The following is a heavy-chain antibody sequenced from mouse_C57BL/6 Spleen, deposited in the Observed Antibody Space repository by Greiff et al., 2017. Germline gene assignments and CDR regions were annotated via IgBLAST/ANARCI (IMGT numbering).Heavy chain of an antibody. D-gene: IGHD1-1*01. Sequence: VQLQQPGAELVRPGASVKLSCTASGFNIKDDYMHWVKQRPEQGLEWIGWIDPENGDTEYASKFQGKATITADKSSNTAYLQLSSLTSEDSAVYYCTTPDYGSSSAWFAYWGQGTLVTVSA. CDR2: IDPENGDT. CDR3: TTPDYGSSSAWFAY. V-gene: IGHV14-4*01. CDR1: GFNIKDDY. J-gene: IGHJ3*01.